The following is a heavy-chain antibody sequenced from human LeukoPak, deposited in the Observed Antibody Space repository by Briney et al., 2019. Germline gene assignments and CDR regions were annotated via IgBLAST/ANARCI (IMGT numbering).Heavy chain of an antibody. CDR1: GYTFTSYY. J-gene: IGHJ3*02. CDR2: INPIGGRT. V-gene: IGHV1-46*01. Sequence: ASVKVSCKASGYTFTSYYMHWVRQAPGQGLEWMGIINPIGGRTSYAQKFQGRVTMTRDTSTSTVYMELSSLRSDDTAVYFCARASGSGDYTAFDIWGQGTMVTVSS. CDR3: ARASGSGDYTAFDI. D-gene: IGHD4-17*01.